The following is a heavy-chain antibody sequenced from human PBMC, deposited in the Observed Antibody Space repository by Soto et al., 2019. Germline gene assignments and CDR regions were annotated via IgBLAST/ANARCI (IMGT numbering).Heavy chain of an antibody. D-gene: IGHD1-26*01. J-gene: IGHJ4*02. CDR1: GFTFSNSG. V-gene: IGHV3-48*02. CDR3: ARDRGGAGATDY. Sequence: EVQLVESGGGLVQPGGSLRLSCAASGFTFSNSGMNWVRQAPGKGLEWVAYISSSSSIIRYADSVKGRFTISRDNAKNSLFLRMNSLRDEDTAVYYCARDRGGAGATDYWGQGTLVTVSS. CDR2: ISSSSSII.